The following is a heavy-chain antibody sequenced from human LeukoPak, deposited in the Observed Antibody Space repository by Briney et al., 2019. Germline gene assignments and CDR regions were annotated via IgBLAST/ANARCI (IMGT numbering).Heavy chain of an antibody. CDR2: ISGSGGST. D-gene: IGHD3-10*01. J-gene: IGHJ4*02. Sequence: LTGGSLRLSCAASGFTFSSYAMSWVRQAPGKGLEWVSAISGSGGSTYYADSVKGRFTISRDNSKNTLYLQMNSLRAEDTAVYYCARGGHVWFGELPSDYWGQGTLVTVSS. CDR1: GFTFSSYA. V-gene: IGHV3-23*01. CDR3: ARGGHVWFGELPSDY.